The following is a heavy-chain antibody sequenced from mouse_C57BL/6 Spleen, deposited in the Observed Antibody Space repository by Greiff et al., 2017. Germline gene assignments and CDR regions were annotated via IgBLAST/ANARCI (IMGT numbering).Heavy chain of an antibody. CDR2: ISSGGDYI. V-gene: IGHV5-9-1*02. Sequence: EVMLVESGEGLVKPGGSLKLSCAASGFTFSSYAMSWVRQTPEKRLEWVAYISSGGDYIYYADTVKGRFTISRDNARNTLYLQMSSLKSEDTAMYYCTRDPIEGYYAMDYWGQGTSVTVSS. J-gene: IGHJ4*01. CDR3: TRDPIEGYYAMDY. CDR1: GFTFSSYA.